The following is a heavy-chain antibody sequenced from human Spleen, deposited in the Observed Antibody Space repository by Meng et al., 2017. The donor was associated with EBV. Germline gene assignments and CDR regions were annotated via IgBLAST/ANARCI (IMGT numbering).Heavy chain of an antibody. CDR3: ARDRSEMAGSWGGY. CDR2: VSPYNGYT. CDR1: GYTFIHYG. D-gene: IGHD5-24*01. V-gene: IGHV1-18*01. J-gene: IGHJ4*01. Sequence: VQRVQSGAEVEKPGASVTVSCKASGYTFIHYGINWVRQAPGQGLEWMGWVSPYNGYTSYAQNLKGRVTMTTDTSTNTAYMTLRSLRSDDTAVYYCARDRSEMAGSWGGYWGQGSLVTVSS.